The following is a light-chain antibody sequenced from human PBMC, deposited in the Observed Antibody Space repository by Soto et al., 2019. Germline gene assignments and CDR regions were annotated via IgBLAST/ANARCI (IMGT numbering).Light chain of an antibody. CDR3: QKLHGCPRT. V-gene: IGKV1-39*02. J-gene: IGKJ5*01. Sequence: DIQMTHSPSPLSASVVYIVTITCRASQSISSYLHWYQQKPGQAPKLVIYGASSLQSGVPSRFSGSGSGTDFTLTISSLQPEDFATYYCQKLHGCPRTFGQGTRVEIK. CDR1: QSISSY. CDR2: GAS.